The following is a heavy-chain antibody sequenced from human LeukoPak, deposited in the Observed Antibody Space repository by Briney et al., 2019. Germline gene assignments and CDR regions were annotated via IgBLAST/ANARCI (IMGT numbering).Heavy chain of an antibody. CDR1: GFTFSDYY. J-gene: IGHJ6*02. V-gene: IGHV3-11*06. CDR2: ISSSSSYT. CDR3: ARDREEMATIWGGDYYYGMGV. Sequence: PGGSLRLSCAASGFTFSDYYMSWIRQAPGKGLEWVSYISSSSSYTNYADSVKGRFTISRDNAKNSLYLQMNSLRAEDTAVYYCARDREEMATIWGGDYYYGMGVWGQGTTVTVSS. D-gene: IGHD5-24*01.